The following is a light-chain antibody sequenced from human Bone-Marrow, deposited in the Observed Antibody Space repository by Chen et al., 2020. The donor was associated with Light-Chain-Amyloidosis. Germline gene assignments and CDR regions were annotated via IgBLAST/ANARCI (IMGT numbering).Light chain of an antibody. CDR2: GSS. Sequence: EIVLTQSPATLSLYPGEGANLSCRASQTISSNYLTWYQQKFGQATRLLIYGSSSRATGIPDRFTGSGSGTDFTLTINRLEPEDFAMYYCQQYGTSPLTFGGGTKVEIK. CDR1: QTISSNY. J-gene: IGKJ4*01. V-gene: IGKV3-20*01. CDR3: QQYGTSPLT.